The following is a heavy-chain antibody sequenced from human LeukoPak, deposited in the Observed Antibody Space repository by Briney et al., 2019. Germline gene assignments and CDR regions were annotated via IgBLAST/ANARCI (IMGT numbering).Heavy chain of an antibody. V-gene: IGHV1-69*05. D-gene: IGHD1-26*01. CDR1: GGTFSSYA. CDR3: ASYAWELHGVFDY. Sequence: SVKVSCKASGGTFSSYAISWVRQAPGQGLEWMGRIIPIFGTANYAQKFQGRVTITTNESTSTAYMELSSLRSEDTAVYYCASYAWELHGVFDYWGQGTLVTVSS. J-gene: IGHJ4*02. CDR2: IIPIFGTA.